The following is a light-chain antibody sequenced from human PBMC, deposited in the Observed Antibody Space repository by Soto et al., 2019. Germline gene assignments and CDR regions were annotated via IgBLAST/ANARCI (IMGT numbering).Light chain of an antibody. Sequence: ENVLTQSPGTLSLSPGERATLSCRASQSDSSSYLAWYQQKPGQAPRLLIYGASSRATRIPDRFSGSGSGTDFTLTISRLEPEDFAVYHCQQYGRSQTFGQGTKVEIK. V-gene: IGKV3-20*01. J-gene: IGKJ1*01. CDR1: QSDSSSY. CDR3: QQYGRSQT. CDR2: GAS.